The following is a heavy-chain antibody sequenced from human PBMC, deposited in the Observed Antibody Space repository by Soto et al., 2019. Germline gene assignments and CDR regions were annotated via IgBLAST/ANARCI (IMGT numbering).Heavy chain of an antibody. V-gene: IGHV3-23*01. CDR3: VKDRSRGELPYGMDV. CDR1: GFTFSSYA. D-gene: IGHD1-26*01. J-gene: IGHJ6*02. CDR2: ISGSGGST. Sequence: EVQLLESGGGLVQPGGSLRLSCAASGFTFSSYAMSWVRQAPGKGLEWVSAISGSGGSTYYADSVKGRFTISRDNSKNTPYLQMNSLRAEDTAVYYCVKDRSRGELPYGMDVWGQGTTVTVSS.